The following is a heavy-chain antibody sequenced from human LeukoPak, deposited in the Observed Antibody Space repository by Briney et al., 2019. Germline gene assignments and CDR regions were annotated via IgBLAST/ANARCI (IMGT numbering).Heavy chain of an antibody. CDR1: GFNFSDYW. CDR2: INEDGSEK. V-gene: IGHV3-7*01. CDR3: ARRAIVVVPANYYMDV. D-gene: IGHD2-2*01. J-gene: IGHJ6*03. Sequence: PGGSLRLSCAASGFNFSDYWMSWVRQAPGKGLEWGANINEDGSEKYFVDSVKGRFTFSRDNAKNSLYLQMNSLRVEDTAVYYCARRAIVVVPANYYMDVWAKGTTVTVSS.